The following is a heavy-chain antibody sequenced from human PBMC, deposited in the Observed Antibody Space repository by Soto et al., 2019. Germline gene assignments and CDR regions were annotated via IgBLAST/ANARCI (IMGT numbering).Heavy chain of an antibody. J-gene: IGHJ4*02. CDR2: ISGSGGST. D-gene: IGHD6-19*01. CDR1: GFTFSSYA. V-gene: IGHV3-23*01. Sequence: WGSLRLSCAASGFTFSSYAMSRVRQAPGKGLEWVSAISGSGGSTYYADSVKGRFTISRDNSKNTLYLQMNSLRAEDTAVYYCATGYSSGWYGYWGQGTLVTVSS. CDR3: ATGYSSGWYGY.